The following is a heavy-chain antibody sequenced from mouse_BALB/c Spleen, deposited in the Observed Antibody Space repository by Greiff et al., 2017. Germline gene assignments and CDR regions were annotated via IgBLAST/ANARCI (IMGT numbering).Heavy chain of an antibody. D-gene: IGHD1-1*01. V-gene: IGHV5-6-3*01. CDR1: GFTFSSYG. Sequence: EVQLVESGGGLVQPGGSLKLSCAASGFTFSSYGMSWVRQTPDKRLELVATINSNGGSTYYPDSVKGRFTISRDNAKNTLYLQMSSLKSEDTAMYYCARDPYGSSYRYAMDYWGQGTSVTVSS. CDR3: ARDPYGSSYRYAMDY. CDR2: INSNGGST. J-gene: IGHJ4*01.